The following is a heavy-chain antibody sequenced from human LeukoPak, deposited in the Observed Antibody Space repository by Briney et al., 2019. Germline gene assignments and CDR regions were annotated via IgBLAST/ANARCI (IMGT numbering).Heavy chain of an antibody. CDR2: IYYSGST. D-gene: IGHD2-8*01. CDR1: GGSINNYY. V-gene: IGHV4-59*08. J-gene: IGHJ3*02. CDR3: ARQSPYCTDGVCYTGAFDI. Sequence: SETLSLTCTLSGGSINNYYWSWIPQPPGEGLEWIGYIYYSGSTNYNPSLKSRVTISVDTFKNQFSLKLSSVTAADTAVYYCARQSPYCTDGVCYTGAFDIWGQGTMVTVSS.